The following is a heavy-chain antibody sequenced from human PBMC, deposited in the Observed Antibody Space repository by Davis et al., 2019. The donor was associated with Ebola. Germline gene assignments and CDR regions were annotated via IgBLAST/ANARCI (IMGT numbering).Heavy chain of an antibody. CDR1: GFTFSSYS. Sequence: GESLKSAGAAYGFTFSSYSMNWVRQAPGKGLEWVSSISSSSSYIYYADSVKGRFTISRDNAKHSLYLQMNSLRDEDTAVYYCARDLKIRIAARPHWFDPWGQGTLVTVSS. CDR3: ARDLKIRIAARPHWFDP. CDR2: ISSSSSYI. J-gene: IGHJ5*02. V-gene: IGHV3-21*01. D-gene: IGHD6-6*01.